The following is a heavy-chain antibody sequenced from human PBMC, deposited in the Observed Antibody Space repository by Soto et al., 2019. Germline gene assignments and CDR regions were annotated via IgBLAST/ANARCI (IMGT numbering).Heavy chain of an antibody. V-gene: IGHV1-69*13. J-gene: IGHJ6*02. CDR1: VGSFSGYA. CDR3: ARNGDYPTQNYYYYYGMDV. CDR2: IIPIFGTA. D-gene: IGHD4-17*01. Sequence: SVKSSYKPRVGSFSGYAISWVRQAPGQGLEWMGGIIPIFGTANYAQKLQGRVTITADESTSTAYMELSSLRSEETAVYYCARNGDYPTQNYYYYYGMDVWG.